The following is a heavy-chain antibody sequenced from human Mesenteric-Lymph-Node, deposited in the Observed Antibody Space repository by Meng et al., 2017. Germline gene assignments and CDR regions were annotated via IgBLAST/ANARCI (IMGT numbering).Heavy chain of an antibody. V-gene: IGHV1-2*02. Sequence: ASVKVSCKTSGYIFIGYYIHWVRQAPGQGLEWMGWINPNNGDTHYAQKFQGRVTMTRDTSTSTAYMELSRLRSDDTAVYYCAREIVVAAPTTAREMPSDYWGQGTLVTVSS. CDR1: GYIFIGYY. J-gene: IGHJ4*02. D-gene: IGHD5-24*01. CDR2: INPNNGDT. CDR3: AREIVVAAPTTAREMPSDY.